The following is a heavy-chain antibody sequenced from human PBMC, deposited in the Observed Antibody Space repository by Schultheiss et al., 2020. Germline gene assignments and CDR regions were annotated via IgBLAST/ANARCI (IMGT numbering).Heavy chain of an antibody. J-gene: IGHJ6*02. CDR3: AKDSSGLRRYYYYGMDV. CDR1: GFTFSTYI. D-gene: IGHD6-19*01. CDR2: ISGGSSFI. Sequence: GGSLRLSCAASGFTFSTYIMNWVRQAPGKGLEWVSSISGGSSFIYYADSVKGRFTISRDNAKNSLYLQLNSLRAEDTAVYYCAKDSSGLRRYYYYGMDVWGQGTTVTVSS. V-gene: IGHV3-21*01.